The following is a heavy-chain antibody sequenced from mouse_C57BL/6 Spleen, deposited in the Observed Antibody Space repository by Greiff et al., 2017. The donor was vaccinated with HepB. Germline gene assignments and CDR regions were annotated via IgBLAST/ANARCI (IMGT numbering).Heavy chain of an antibody. D-gene: IGHD1-1*01. J-gene: IGHJ1*03. CDR1: GFTFSSYT. Sequence: EVKLMESGGGLVKPGGSLKLSCAASGFTFSSYTMSWVRQTPEKRLEWVATISGGGGNTYYPDSVKGRFTISRDNAKNTLYLQMSSLRSEDTALYYCARPIMTTVVATRYFDVWGTGTTVTVSS. CDR3: ARPIMTTVVATRYFDV. V-gene: IGHV5-9*01. CDR2: ISGGGGNT.